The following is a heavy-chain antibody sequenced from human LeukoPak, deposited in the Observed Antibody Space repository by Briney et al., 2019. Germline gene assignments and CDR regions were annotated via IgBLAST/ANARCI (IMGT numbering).Heavy chain of an antibody. V-gene: IGHV1-3*01. CDR3: ARVGVAVAGFDC. D-gene: IGHD6-19*01. Sequence: ASVKVSCKASGYTFTNYAMHWVRQAPGQRPEWMGWINAGNGNTKYSRKFQGRVTITRDTSASTAYMELSSLRSEDTAVYYCARVGVAVAGFDCWGQGTLVTVSS. CDR2: INAGNGNT. CDR1: GYTFTNYA. J-gene: IGHJ4*02.